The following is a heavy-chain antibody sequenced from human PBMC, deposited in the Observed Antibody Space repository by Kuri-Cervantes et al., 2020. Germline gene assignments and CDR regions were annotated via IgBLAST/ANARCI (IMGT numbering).Heavy chain of an antibody. Sequence: GESLKISCAASGFTFSSYAMHWVHQAPGKGLEWVAVISYDGSNKYYADYVEGRFTISRDNSKNTVDLQMNSLRAEDTAIYYCAKGTGRGPWGPFDIWGQGTMVTVSS. J-gene: IGHJ3*02. CDR3: AKGTGRGPWGPFDI. V-gene: IGHV3-30-3*01. D-gene: IGHD3-16*01. CDR2: ISYDGSNK. CDR1: GFTFSSYA.